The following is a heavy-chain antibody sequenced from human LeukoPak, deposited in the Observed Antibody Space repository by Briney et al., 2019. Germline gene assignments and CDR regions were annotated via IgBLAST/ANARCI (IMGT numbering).Heavy chain of an antibody. J-gene: IGHJ4*02. V-gene: IGHV3-30-3*01. Sequence: GGSLRLSCAASGFTFSSYAMHWVRQAPGKGLEWVAVISYDGSNKYYADSVKGRFTISRDNSKNTLYLQMNSLGAEDTAVYYCARDRSGSQVFDYWGQGTLVTVSS. CDR1: GFTFSSYA. CDR3: ARDRSGSQVFDY. CDR2: ISYDGSNK. D-gene: IGHD6-25*01.